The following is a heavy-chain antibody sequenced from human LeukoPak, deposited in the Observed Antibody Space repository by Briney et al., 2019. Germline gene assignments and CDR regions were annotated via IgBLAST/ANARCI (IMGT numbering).Heavy chain of an antibody. D-gene: IGHD3-22*01. CDR1: GGTFSSYA. CDR3: ARNGKGSYDSSDYYNY. V-gene: IGHV1-69*01. CDR2: IIPIFGTA. Sequence: SVKVSCKASGGTFSSYAISWVRQAPGQGLEWMGGIIPIFGTANYAQKFQGRVTITADESTSTAYMELSSLRTEDTAVYYCARNGKGSYDSSDYYNYWAQGTLVTVSS. J-gene: IGHJ4*02.